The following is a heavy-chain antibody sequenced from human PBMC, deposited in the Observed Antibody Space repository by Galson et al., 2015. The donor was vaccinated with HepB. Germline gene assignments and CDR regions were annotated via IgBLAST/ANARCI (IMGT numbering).Heavy chain of an antibody. CDR2: ISWNSGRK. V-gene: IGHV3-9*01. CDR1: GFRFDDYA. CDR3: AKDPGSGGDGYYYGMDV. Sequence: SLRLSCAASGFRFDDYAMHWVRQGPGKGLEWVACISWNSGRKGYADSVKGRFTISRDNAKNSLYLQMNSLRAEDAALYYCAKDPGSGGDGYYYGMDVWGQGTTVTVSS. J-gene: IGHJ6*02. D-gene: IGHD3-10*01.